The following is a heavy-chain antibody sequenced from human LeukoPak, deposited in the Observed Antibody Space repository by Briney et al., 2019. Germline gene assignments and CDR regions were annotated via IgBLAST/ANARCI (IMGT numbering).Heavy chain of an antibody. V-gene: IGHV1-18*01. Sequence: VASVKVSCKTSGYTFTHYGISWVRQAPGQGLEWLGWFSTHNGNTNYAQKVQGRVTMTTDTSTTTAYMELSSLRSEDTAVYYCATGAAAAGPFDYWGQGTLVTVSS. CDR2: FSTHNGNT. D-gene: IGHD6-13*01. J-gene: IGHJ4*02. CDR1: GYTFTHYG. CDR3: ATGAAAAGPFDY.